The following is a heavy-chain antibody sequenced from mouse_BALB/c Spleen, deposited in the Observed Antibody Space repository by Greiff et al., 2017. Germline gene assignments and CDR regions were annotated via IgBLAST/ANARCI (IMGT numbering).Heavy chain of an antibody. CDR3: ARSGGNYVDY. Sequence: DVMLVESGGGLVQPGGSRKLSCAASGFTFSSFGMHWVRQAPEKGLEWVAYISSGSSTIYYADTVKGRFTISRDNPKNTLFLQMTSLRSEDTAMYYCARSGGNYVDYWGQGTTLTVSS. CDR1: GFTFSSFG. J-gene: IGHJ2*01. V-gene: IGHV5-17*02. CDR2: ISSGSSTI. D-gene: IGHD1-1*02.